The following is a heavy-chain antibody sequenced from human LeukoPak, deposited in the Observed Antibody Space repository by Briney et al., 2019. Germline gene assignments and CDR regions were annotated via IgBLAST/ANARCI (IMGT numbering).Heavy chain of an antibody. CDR1: GYTLTELS. J-gene: IGHJ5*02. Sequence: GASVKVSCKVSGYTLTELSMHWVRQAPGQGLEWMGRIIPILGIANYAQKFQGRVTITADKSTSTAYMELSSLGSEDTAVYYCASFCGSCYSNWFDPWGQGTLVTVSS. V-gene: IGHV1-69*02. CDR2: IIPILGIA. D-gene: IGHD2-15*01. CDR3: ASFCGSCYSNWFDP.